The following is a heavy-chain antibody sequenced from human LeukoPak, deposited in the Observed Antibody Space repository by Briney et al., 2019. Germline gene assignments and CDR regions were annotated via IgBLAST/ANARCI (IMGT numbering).Heavy chain of an antibody. J-gene: IGHJ4*02. Sequence: QPGGSLRLSCAASGFTFSSYSMNWVRQAPGKGLEWVSYISSSSSTIYYADSVKGRFTISRDNAKNSLYLQMNSLRAEDTALYYCAREASPRGYCSGGSCPKQYWGQGTLVTVSS. CDR2: ISSSSSTI. V-gene: IGHV3-48*01. D-gene: IGHD2-15*01. CDR3: AREASPRGYCSGGSCPKQY. CDR1: GFTFSSYS.